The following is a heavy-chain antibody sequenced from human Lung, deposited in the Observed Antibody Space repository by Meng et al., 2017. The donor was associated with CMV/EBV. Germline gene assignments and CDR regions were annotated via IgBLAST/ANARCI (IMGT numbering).Heavy chain of an antibody. J-gene: IGHJ4*02. CDR2: IYHSGST. Sequence: QWRLQESGPGVWKPSGTLSLTWAVSGGPISSSNWWSWVRQPPGKGLEWIGEIYHSGSTNYNPSLKSRVTISVDKSKNQFSLKLSSVTAADTAVYYCASFPPPGKQWLVTDYWGQGTLVTVSS. CDR1: GGPISSSNW. D-gene: IGHD6-19*01. V-gene: IGHV4-4*02. CDR3: ASFPPPGKQWLVTDY.